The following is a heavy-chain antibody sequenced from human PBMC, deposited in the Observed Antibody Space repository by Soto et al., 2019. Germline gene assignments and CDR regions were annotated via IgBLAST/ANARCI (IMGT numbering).Heavy chain of an antibody. J-gene: IGHJ5*02. CDR2: IDYSGST. CDR1: GGSISSGGFY. Sequence: QVQLQESGPGLVKPSQTLSLTCTVSGGSISSGGFYWSWIHQPPGKGLEWIGFIDYSGSTYYSPSLRSLPTISTATSKIQFSLKLTSVTAAATAVYYCARAHGSGSYAWFDPWGQGTLITVSS. CDR3: ARAHGSGSYAWFDP. V-gene: IGHV4-31*01. D-gene: IGHD3-10*01.